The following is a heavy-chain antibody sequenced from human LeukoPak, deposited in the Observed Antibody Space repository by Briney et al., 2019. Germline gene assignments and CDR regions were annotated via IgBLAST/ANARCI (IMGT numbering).Heavy chain of an antibody. D-gene: IGHD2-15*01. J-gene: IGHJ2*01. V-gene: IGHV3-23*01. CDR2: ISGSGDST. CDR3: ACSGYCSGANCYLRYWYFDL. Sequence: GGSLRLSCAASGFTFTNYAMSWVRQAPGKGPKWVSAISGSGDSTSYADSVKGRFTISRDNSKNTLYLQMNSLRAEDTAVYYCACSGYCSGANCYLRYWYFDLWGRGTLVTVSS. CDR1: GFTFTNYA.